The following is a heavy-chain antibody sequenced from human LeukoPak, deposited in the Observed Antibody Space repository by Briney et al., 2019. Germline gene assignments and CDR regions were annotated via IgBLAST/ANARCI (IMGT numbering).Heavy chain of an antibody. D-gene: IGHD2-15*01. Sequence: PGGSLRLSCAASGFTFSSYAMHWVRQAPGKGLEWVAVISYDGSNKYYADSVKGRFTISRDNSKNTLYLQMNSLRAEDTAVYYCVAATNYYYYYGMDVWGQGTTVTVSS. CDR3: VAATNYYYYYGMDV. CDR2: ISYDGSNK. J-gene: IGHJ6*02. V-gene: IGHV3-30-3*01. CDR1: GFTFSSYA.